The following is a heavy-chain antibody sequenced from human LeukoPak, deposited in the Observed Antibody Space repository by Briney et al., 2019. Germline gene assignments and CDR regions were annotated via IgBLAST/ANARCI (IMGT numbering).Heavy chain of an antibody. D-gene: IGHD5-12*01. CDR1: GFTFSSYG. CDR2: IWYDGSNK. CDR3: ARLDGYNPGFDY. V-gene: IGHV3-33*01. Sequence: GRSLRLSCAASGFTFSSYGMHWVRQAPGKGLEWVAVIWYDGSNKYYAYSVKGRFTITRDNSKTPLYLQMHRLRAEDTAVYYCARLDGYNPGFDYWGQGTLVTVSS. J-gene: IGHJ4*02.